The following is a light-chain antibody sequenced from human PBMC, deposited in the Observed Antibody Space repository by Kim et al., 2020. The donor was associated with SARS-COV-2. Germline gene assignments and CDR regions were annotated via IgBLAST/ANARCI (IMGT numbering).Light chain of an antibody. V-gene: IGKV3-15*01. J-gene: IGKJ5*01. CDR3: QQYHSWPPIT. Sequence: SPGERTAPSCKSSHNVGTKVALYVQQRGQSPRLLIYDASTRASGISDRFFGSGSGTEFTLIIGRLQSEDFALFYCQQYHSWPPITFGQGTRLEIK. CDR1: HNVGTK. CDR2: DAS.